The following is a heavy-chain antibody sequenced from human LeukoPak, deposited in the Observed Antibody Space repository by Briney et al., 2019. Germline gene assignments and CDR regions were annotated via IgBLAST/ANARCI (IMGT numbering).Heavy chain of an antibody. CDR2: IYTSGST. CDR1: GGSISSSNW. Sequence: SGTLSLTCAVSGGSISSSNWWSWIRQPAGKGLEWIGRIYTSGSTNYNPSLKSRVTMSVDTSKNQFSLKLSSVTAADTAVYYCASRTYSSGWWNWFDPWGQGTLVTVSS. V-gene: IGHV4-4*07. D-gene: IGHD6-19*01. J-gene: IGHJ5*02. CDR3: ASRTYSSGWWNWFDP.